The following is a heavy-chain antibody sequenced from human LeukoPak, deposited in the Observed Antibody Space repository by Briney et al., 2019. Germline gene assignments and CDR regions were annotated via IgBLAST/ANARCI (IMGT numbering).Heavy chain of an antibody. D-gene: IGHD5-24*01. Sequence: GGSLRLSCGASGFSFSDYYMSWVRQAPGKGPEWVANIKQDGSEKYYVDSVKGRFTIYRDNAKNALWLQMDSLRVEDTAVYYCAKDGDGSSTHPFDYWGQGILVTVSS. J-gene: IGHJ4*02. V-gene: IGHV3-7*01. CDR1: GFSFSDYY. CDR2: IKQDGSEK. CDR3: AKDGDGSSTHPFDY.